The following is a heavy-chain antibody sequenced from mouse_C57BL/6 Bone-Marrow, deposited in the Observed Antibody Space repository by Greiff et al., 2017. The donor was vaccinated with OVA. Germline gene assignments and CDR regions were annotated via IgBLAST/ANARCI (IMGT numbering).Heavy chain of an antibody. CDR1: GFTFSSYA. J-gene: IGHJ2*01. V-gene: IGHV5-4*01. D-gene: IGHD2-5*01. CDR3: ARDVDSNYLYFDD. Sequence: EVQGVESGGGLVKPGGSLKLSCAASGFTFSSYAMSWVRQTPEKRLEWVATISDGGSYTYYPDNVKGRFTLSRATAKNHLYLQLSHLKSENTAMYYCARDVDSNYLYFDDWGKGTTLTVSS. CDR2: ISDGGSYT.